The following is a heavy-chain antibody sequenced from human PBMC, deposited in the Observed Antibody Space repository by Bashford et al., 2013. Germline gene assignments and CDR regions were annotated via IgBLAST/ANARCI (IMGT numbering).Heavy chain of an antibody. V-gene: IGHV4-4*07. CDR2: IYITGST. Sequence: SETLSLTCTVSGGSISPYFWIWIRQPAGKGLEWIGRIYITGSTNYNPSLKSRVTMSVDTSKNQFSLKLSSVTAADTAVYYCARDLQVVPAGFYYYYGMDVWGQGTTVTVSS. J-gene: IGHJ6*02. D-gene: IGHD2-2*01. CDR1: GGSISPYF. CDR3: ARDLQVVPAGFYYYYGMDV.